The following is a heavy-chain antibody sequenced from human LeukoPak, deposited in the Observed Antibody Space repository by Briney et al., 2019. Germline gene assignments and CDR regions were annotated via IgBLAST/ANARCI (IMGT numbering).Heavy chain of an antibody. D-gene: IGHD3-22*01. Sequence: ASVKASCKASGYTFTSYYMHWVRQAPGQGLEWMGIINPSGGSTSYAQKFQGRVTMTRDTSTSTVYMELSSLRSEDTAVYYCARDRTHYYDSSGYYDYWGQGTLVTVSS. CDR3: ARDRTHYYDSSGYYDY. J-gene: IGHJ4*02. CDR2: INPSGGST. V-gene: IGHV1-46*01. CDR1: GYTFTSYY.